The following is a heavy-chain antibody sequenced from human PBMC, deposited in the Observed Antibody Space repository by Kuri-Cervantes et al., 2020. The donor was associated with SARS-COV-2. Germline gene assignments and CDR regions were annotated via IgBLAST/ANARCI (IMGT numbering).Heavy chain of an antibody. Sequence: ASVKVSCKASGYTFTSYGISWVRQAPGQGLGWMGWISAYNGNTSYTQKLQGRVTMTTDTSTSTAYMELRSLRSDDTAVYYCARAVIDFWSGGRSGFSQSGLDYWGQGTQVTVSS. CDR1: GYTFTSYG. D-gene: IGHD3-3*01. J-gene: IGHJ4*02. CDR2: ISAYNGNT. CDR3: ARAVIDFWSGGRSGFSQSGLDY. V-gene: IGHV1-18*01.